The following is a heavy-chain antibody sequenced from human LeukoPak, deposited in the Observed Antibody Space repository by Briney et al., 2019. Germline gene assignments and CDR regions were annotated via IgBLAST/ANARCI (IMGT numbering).Heavy chain of an antibody. Sequence: PGRSLRLSCAASGFTFSSYGMHWVRQAPGKGLEWVAVIWYDGSNKYYADSVKGRFTISRDNSKNTLYLQMNSLRAEDTAVYYCARDHSSGYYRYYYYGMDVWGQGTTVTVSS. CDR2: IWYDGSNK. D-gene: IGHD3-22*01. CDR1: GFTFSSYG. J-gene: IGHJ6*02. CDR3: ARDHSSGYYRYYYYGMDV. V-gene: IGHV3-33*01.